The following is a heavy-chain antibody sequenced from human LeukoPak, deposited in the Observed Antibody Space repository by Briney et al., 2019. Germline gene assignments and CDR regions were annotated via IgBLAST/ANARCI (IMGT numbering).Heavy chain of an antibody. V-gene: IGHV4-59*01. J-gene: IGHJ4*02. CDR3: AGAEPRGIIWHPY. CDR1: GGSISSYY. CDR2: IYYSGST. Sequence: SETLSLTCTVSGGSISSYYWSWIRQPPGKGLEWIGYIYYSGSTNYNPSLKSRVALSVDTSKNQFSLKLSSVTAADTAVYYCAGAEPRGIIWHPYWGQGTLVTVSS.